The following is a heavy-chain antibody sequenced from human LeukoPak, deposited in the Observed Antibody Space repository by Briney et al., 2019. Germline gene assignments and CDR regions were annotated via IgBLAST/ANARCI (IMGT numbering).Heavy chain of an antibody. CDR1: GYTFTRYG. CDR3: ARMVRGENNWFDP. Sequence: ASVKVSCKASGYTFTRYGISWVRQAPGQGLEWMGWISAYNGNTNYAQKLQGRVTMTTDTSTSTAYMELRSPRSDDTAVYYCARMVRGENNWFDPWGQGTLVTVSS. CDR2: ISAYNGNT. J-gene: IGHJ5*02. D-gene: IGHD3-10*01. V-gene: IGHV1-18*01.